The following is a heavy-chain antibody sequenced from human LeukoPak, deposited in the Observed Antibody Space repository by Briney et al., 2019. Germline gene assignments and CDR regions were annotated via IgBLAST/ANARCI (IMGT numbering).Heavy chain of an antibody. CDR3: SRIYIQDGNCN. J-gene: IGHJ4*02. D-gene: IGHD1-7*01. CDR2: MNPNSGDT. Sequence: ASVKVSCKASGYTFTGYYMHWVRQAPGQGLEWMGWMNPNSGDTNYAQKFQGRVTMTRDTSISTAYMELSRLRSDDTAVYYCSRIYIQDGNCNWGQGTLVTVSS. V-gene: IGHV1-2*02. CDR1: GYTFTGYY.